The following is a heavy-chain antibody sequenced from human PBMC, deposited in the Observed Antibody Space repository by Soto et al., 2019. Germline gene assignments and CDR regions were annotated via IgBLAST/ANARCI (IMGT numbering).Heavy chain of an antibody. V-gene: IGHV1-2*04. CDR2: INPNSGGT. CDR1: GYTFTGYY. J-gene: IGHJ5*02. CDR3: AIDPGYSPTPNWFDP. Sequence: ASVKVSCKASGYTFTGYYMHWVRQAPGQGLEWMGWINPNSGGTNYAQKFQGWVTMTRDTSISTAYMELSRLRSDDTAVYYCAIDPGYSPTPNWFDPWAKGTLVTVAS. D-gene: IGHD5-18*01.